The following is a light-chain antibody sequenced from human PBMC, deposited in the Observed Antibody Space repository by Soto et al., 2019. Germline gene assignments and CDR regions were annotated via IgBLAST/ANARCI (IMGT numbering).Light chain of an antibody. J-gene: IGKJ2*01. CDR2: GAS. CDR3: QQYNDWPPMYT. CDR1: QNVNSN. V-gene: IGKV3-15*01. Sequence: EIVMTQSPATLSMSPGERATLSCRATQNVNSNLAWYQHRPGQAPRLLISGASIRPTGIPARFSGSGSGTEFTLTIDSLQSEDFAVYYCQQYNDWPPMYTFGQGTKLEIK.